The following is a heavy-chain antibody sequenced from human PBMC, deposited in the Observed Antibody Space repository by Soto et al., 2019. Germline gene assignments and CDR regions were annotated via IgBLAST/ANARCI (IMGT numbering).Heavy chain of an antibody. V-gene: IGHV3-30*18. CDR2: ISYDGSNK. CDR1: GFTFSSYG. J-gene: IGHJ4*02. Sequence: QVQLVESGGGVVQPGRSLRLSCAASGFTFSSYGMHWVRQAPGKGLEWVAVISYDGSNKYYADSVKGRFTISRDNSKNTLYLQMNSLGAEDTAVYYCAKECSMAAAGTCFDYWGQGTLVTVS. D-gene: IGHD6-13*01. CDR3: AKECSMAAAGTCFDY.